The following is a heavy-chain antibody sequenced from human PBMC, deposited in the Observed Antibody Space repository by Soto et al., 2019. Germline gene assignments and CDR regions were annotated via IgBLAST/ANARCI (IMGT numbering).Heavy chain of an antibody. CDR3: AKEYYYDSSGYYPSYFDY. J-gene: IGHJ4*02. Sequence: GGSLRLSCAASGFTFSSYGMHWVRQAPGKGLEWVAVISYDGSNKYYADSVKGRFTISRDNSKNTLYLQMNSLRAEDTAVYYCAKEYYYDSSGYYPSYFDYWGQGALVTVSS. CDR2: ISYDGSNK. V-gene: IGHV3-30*18. CDR1: GFTFSSYG. D-gene: IGHD3-22*01.